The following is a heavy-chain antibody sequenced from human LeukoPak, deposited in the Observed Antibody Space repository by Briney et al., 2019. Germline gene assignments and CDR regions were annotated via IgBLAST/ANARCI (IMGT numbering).Heavy chain of an antibody. CDR1: GYTFTSYY. J-gene: IGHJ5*02. V-gene: IGHV1-46*01. D-gene: IGHD6-6*01. CDR3: ARDVSSIAARGNWFDP. CDR2: INPSGGST. Sequence: ASVKVSCEASGYTFTSYYMHWVRQAPGQGLEWMGIINPSGGSTSYAQKFQGRVTMTRDMSTSTVYMELSSLRSEDTAVYYCARDVSSIAARGNWFDPWGQGTLVTVSS.